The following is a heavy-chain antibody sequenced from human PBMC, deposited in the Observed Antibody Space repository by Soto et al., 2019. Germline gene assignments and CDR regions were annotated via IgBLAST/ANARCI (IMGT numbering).Heavy chain of an antibody. CDR2: IYYSGST. D-gene: IGHD3-9*01. J-gene: IGHJ4*02. CDR3: ARQGRSGDILTGYYIEGGDY. Sequence: SETLSLICTVSGGSISSSSYYWGWIRQPPGKGLEWIGSIYYSGSTYYNPSLKSRVTISVDTSKNQFSLKLGSVTAADTAVYYCARQGRSGDILTGYYIEGGDYWGQGTLVTVSS. CDR1: GGSISSSSYY. V-gene: IGHV4-39*01.